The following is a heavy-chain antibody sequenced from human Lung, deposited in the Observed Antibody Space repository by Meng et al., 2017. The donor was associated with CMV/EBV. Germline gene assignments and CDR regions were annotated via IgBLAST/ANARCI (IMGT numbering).Heavy chain of an antibody. V-gene: IGHV3-23*01. CDR2: ISPSGGTT. D-gene: IGHD3-3*01. CDR3: AKAPSRFLKLLIQGRG. J-gene: IGHJ4*02. Sequence: GEXXKISCAASGFTFSSYPMNWVRRAPGKGLEWVSTISPSGGTTYYADSVKGRFTVSRDNSKNTLYLEMTSLRAEDTAIYYCAKAPSRFLKLLIQGRGWGQGXLVTVSS. CDR1: GFTFSSYP.